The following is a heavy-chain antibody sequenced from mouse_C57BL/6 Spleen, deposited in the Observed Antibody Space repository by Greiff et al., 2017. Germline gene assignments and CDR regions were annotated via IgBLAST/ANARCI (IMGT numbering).Heavy chain of an antibody. CDR3: ARDYDSPYWYFDV. J-gene: IGHJ1*03. V-gene: IGHV1-76*01. CDR1: GFTFTDYY. CDR2: IYPGSGTT. D-gene: IGHD1-1*01. Sequence: VQLQQSGAELVRPGASVKLSCKASGFTFTDYYINWVNQRPGQGLEWIARIYPGSGTTYYNETCKGKATLTTEKSSSTVYMQLSSLTSEDSAVYFCARDYDSPYWYFDVWGTGTTVTVSS.